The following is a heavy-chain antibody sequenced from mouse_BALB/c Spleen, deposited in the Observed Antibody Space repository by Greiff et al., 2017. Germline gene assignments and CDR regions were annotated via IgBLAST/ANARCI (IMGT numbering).Heavy chain of an antibody. V-gene: IGHV1-63*02. J-gene: IGHJ2*01. D-gene: IGHD1-1*01. CDR3: ARDGSSHYFDY. CDR1: GYTFTNYW. CDR2: IYPGGGYT. Sequence: QVHVKQSGAELVRPGTSVKISCKASGYTFTNYWLGWVKQRPGHGLEWIGDIYPGGGYTNYNEKFKGKATLTADTSSSTAYMQLSSLTSEDSAVYFCARDGSSHYFDYWGQGTTLTVSS.